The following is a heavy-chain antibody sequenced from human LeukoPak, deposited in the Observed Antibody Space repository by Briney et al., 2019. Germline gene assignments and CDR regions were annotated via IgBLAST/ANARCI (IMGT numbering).Heavy chain of an antibody. Sequence: GGSLRLSCAASGFTFSSSWMHWVRQAPGKGLVCVSRIKSDGSTNYADSVKGRFTISRDNAKNTLSLQMNSLRAEDTGVYYCARAPSEIGGYYPEYFRHWGQGTLVTVSS. CDR1: GFTFSSSW. CDR2: IKSDGST. CDR3: ARAPSEIGGYYPEYFRH. V-gene: IGHV3-74*01. D-gene: IGHD3-22*01. J-gene: IGHJ1*01.